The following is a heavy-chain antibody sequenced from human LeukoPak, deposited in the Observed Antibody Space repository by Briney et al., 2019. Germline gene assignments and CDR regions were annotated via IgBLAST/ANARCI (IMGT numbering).Heavy chain of an antibody. Sequence: SETLSLTCTVSGGSISSSSYYWGWIRQPPGKGLEWIGSVYYSGSTYYNPSLKSRVTISVDTSKNQFSLKLSSVTAADTAVYYCAAVTRVGGAFDIWGQGTMVTVSS. V-gene: IGHV4-39*01. J-gene: IGHJ3*02. D-gene: IGHD3-10*01. CDR3: AAVTRVGGAFDI. CDR2: VYYSGST. CDR1: GGSISSSSYY.